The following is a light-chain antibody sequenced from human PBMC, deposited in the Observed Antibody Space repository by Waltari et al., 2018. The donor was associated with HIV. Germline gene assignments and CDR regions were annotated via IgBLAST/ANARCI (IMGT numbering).Light chain of an antibody. Sequence: DIVMSQSPDSLAVSLGESAIINCTSSKSILYSSNNMNYLAWYQQKPGQRPKLLIYWASTRESGVPDRFTGNGSETDFTLTISSLQAEDEAVYYCQQYGSTPLTFGGGTKVEIK. V-gene: IGKV4-1*01. CDR2: WAS. CDR3: QQYGSTPLT. J-gene: IGKJ4*01. CDR1: KSILYSSNNMNY.